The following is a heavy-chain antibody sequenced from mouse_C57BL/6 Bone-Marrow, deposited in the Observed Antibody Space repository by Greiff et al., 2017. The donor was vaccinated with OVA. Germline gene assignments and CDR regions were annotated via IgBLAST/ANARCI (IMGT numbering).Heavy chain of an antibody. CDR1: GYTFTSYW. V-gene: IGHV1-64*01. CDR2: IHPNSGST. D-gene: IGHD2-1*01. J-gene: IGHJ1*03. Sequence: QVQLKQPGAELVKPGASVKLSCKASGYTFTSYWMHWVKQRPGQGLEWIGMIHPNSGSTNYNEKFKSKATLTVDKSSSTDYMQLSSLTSEDSAVYYCARLDGNCVGWYFDVWGTGTTVTVSS. CDR3: ARLDGNCVGWYFDV.